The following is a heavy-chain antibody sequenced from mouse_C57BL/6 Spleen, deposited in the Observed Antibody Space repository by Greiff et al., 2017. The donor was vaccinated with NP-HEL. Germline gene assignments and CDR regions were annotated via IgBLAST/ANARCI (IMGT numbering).Heavy chain of an antibody. Sequence: EVQRVESGGGLVKPGGSLKLSCAASGFTFSDYGMHWVRQAPEKGLEWVAYISSGSSTIYYADTVKGRFTFSRDNAKNTLFLQMTSLRSEDTAVYYCARPCYSNYGGFAYWGQGTLVTVSA. CDR3: ARPCYSNYGGFAY. J-gene: IGHJ3*01. D-gene: IGHD2-5*01. V-gene: IGHV5-17*01. CDR2: ISSGSSTI. CDR1: GFTFSDYG.